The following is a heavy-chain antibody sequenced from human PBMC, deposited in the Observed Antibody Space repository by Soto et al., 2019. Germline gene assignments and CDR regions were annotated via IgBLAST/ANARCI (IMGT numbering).Heavy chain of an antibody. D-gene: IGHD6-19*01. Sequence: ASVKVSCKASGYTFTSYYMHWVRQAPGQGLEWMGIINPSGGSTSYAQKSQGSVTMTRDTSTSTVYMELSSLRTEDTAVYYCASEGRSSYSSGWLYFDYWGQGTMVTVYS. CDR2: INPSGGST. V-gene: IGHV1-46*01. CDR3: ASEGRSSYSSGWLYFDY. CDR1: GYTFTSYY. J-gene: IGHJ4*02.